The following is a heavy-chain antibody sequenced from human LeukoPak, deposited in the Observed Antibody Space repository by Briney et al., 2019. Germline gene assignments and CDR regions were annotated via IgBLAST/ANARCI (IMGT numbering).Heavy chain of an antibody. CDR1: GFTFSSFS. D-gene: IGHD2-8*02. J-gene: IGHJ3*01. Sequence: GGSLRLSCAASGFTFSSFSMNWVRQAPGKGLEWVSSISTSSAYINYADSVKGRFTISRDNAKNSLSLQMNSLRAEDTAVYYCARDQGYCTSVNCRGDAFDVWGQGSMVSVSS. CDR2: ISTSSAYI. CDR3: ARDQGYCTSVNCRGDAFDV. V-gene: IGHV3-21*01.